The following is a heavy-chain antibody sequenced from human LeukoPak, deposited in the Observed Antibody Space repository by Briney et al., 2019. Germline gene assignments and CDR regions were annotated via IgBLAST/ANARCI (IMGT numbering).Heavy chain of an antibody. D-gene: IGHD3-22*01. CDR3: AKVPIVVVLPKYFDY. V-gene: IGHV3-23*01. Sequence: GGSLRLSCAASGFTFDDYAMSWVRQAPGKGLEWVSAISGSGGSTYYADSVKGRFTISRDNSKNTLYLQMNSLRAEDTAVYYCAKVPIVVVLPKYFDYWGQGTLVTVSS. CDR1: GFTFDDYA. J-gene: IGHJ4*02. CDR2: ISGSGGST.